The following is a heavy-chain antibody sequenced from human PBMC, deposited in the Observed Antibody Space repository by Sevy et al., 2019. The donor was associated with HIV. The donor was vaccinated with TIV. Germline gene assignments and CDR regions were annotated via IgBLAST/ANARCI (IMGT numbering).Heavy chain of an antibody. J-gene: IGHJ4*02. V-gene: IGHV3-48*02. CDR3: ARGSPYGDYASLFDY. Sequence: GGSLRLSCAASGFTFSSYSMNWVRQAPGKGLEWVSYISSSSSTIYYADSVKGRFTISRDNAKNSLYLQMNSLRDEDTAVYYRARGSPYGDYASLFDYWGQGTLVTVSS. D-gene: IGHD4-17*01. CDR1: GFTFSSYS. CDR2: ISSSSSTI.